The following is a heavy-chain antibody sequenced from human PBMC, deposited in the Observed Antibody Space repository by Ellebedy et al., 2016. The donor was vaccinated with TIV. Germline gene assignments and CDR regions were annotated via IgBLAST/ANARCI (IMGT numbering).Heavy chain of an antibody. CDR2: IGTAGDT. J-gene: IGHJ6*02. CDR1: GFTFSSYD. V-gene: IGHV3-13*01. Sequence: GESLKISCAASGFTFSSYDMHWVRQVTGKGLEWVSGIGTAGDTHDSGSVKGLFTIPRENGKNSLYLQMNSLKAEDTAMYYCARATAGLDVWGQGTTVSVSS. CDR3: ARATAGLDV.